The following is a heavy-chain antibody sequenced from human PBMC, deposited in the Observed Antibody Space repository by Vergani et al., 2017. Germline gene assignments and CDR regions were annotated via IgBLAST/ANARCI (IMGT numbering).Heavy chain of an antibody. Sequence: QLQLQESGPGLVKPSETLSLTCTVSGGSISSSSYYWGWIRQPPGKGLEWIGSIYYSGSTNYNPSLKSRVTISVDTSKNQFSLKLSSVTAADTAVYYCARHVWGSYRPLPFDYWGQGTLVTVSS. CDR3: ARHVWGSYRPLPFDY. D-gene: IGHD3-16*02. J-gene: IGHJ4*02. CDR1: GGSISSSSYY. CDR2: IYYSGST. V-gene: IGHV4-39*07.